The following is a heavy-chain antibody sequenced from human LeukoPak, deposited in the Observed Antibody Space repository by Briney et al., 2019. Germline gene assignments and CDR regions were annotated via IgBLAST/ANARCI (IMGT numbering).Heavy chain of an antibody. CDR1: GLNIRNYW. J-gene: IGHJ2*01. Sequence: GGSLRLSCALSGLNIRNYWMHWVRQAPGKGLVWVSRMNDDGSGISYADSVKGRFTISRDHAKNTLYPQMNSLRAEDTAVYYCARETTVSREWYFDLWGRGTLVTVAS. D-gene: IGHD4-17*01. CDR3: ARETTVSREWYFDL. V-gene: IGHV3-74*01. CDR2: MNDDGSGI.